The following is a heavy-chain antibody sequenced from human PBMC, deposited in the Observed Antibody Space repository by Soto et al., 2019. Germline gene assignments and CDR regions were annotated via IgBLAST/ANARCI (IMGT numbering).Heavy chain of an antibody. CDR1: GGSISNNRW. CDR2: IHDRGST. V-gene: IGHV4-4*02. CDR3: AGQWAAGYGAFDP. J-gene: IGHJ5*02. D-gene: IGHD3-9*01. Sequence: QVKLQESGPGLEKPSGTLSLTCAVSGGSISNNRWWTWVRQAPGKGLEWIGEIHDRGSTNYNLSLKSRATVSIDRSHNQFSLQMRAVTAADTAVYYCAGQWAAGYGAFDPWGQGTLVTVSS.